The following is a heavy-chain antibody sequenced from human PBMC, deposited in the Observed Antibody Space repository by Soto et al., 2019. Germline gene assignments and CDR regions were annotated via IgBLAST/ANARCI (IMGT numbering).Heavy chain of an antibody. Sequence: EVQLLESGGGLVQPGGSLRLSCEVSGFTFTSYAMSWVRQAPDKGLEWVSTIGISGDTYYADSVKGRFTIPRDNSKNTLFLHMSSLRAEDTALYFCAKDGTTAGIHYYGMDLWGQGTTVTVSS. CDR2: IGISGDT. J-gene: IGHJ6*02. D-gene: IGHD2-2*02. CDR3: AKDGTTAGIHYYGMDL. V-gene: IGHV3-23*01. CDR1: GFTFTSYA.